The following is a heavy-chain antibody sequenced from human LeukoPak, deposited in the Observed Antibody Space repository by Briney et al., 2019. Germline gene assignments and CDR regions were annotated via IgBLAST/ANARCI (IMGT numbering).Heavy chain of an antibody. CDR1: GGTFSSYA. CDR3: ARGRDPIAAAAHYYYYYMDV. CDR2: IIPIFGTA. Sequence: SVKVSSKASGGTFSSYAISWVRQAPGQGLEWMGRIIPIFGTANYAQKFQGRVTITTDESTSTAYMELSSLRSEDTAVYYCARGRDPIAAAAHYYYYYMDVWGKGTTVTVSS. D-gene: IGHD6-13*01. V-gene: IGHV1-69*05. J-gene: IGHJ6*03.